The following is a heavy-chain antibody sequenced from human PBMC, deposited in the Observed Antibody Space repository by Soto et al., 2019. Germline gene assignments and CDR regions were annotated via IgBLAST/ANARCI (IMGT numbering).Heavy chain of an antibody. D-gene: IGHD6-19*01. CDR1: GYTLTELS. J-gene: IGHJ5*02. CDR3: ANSPSSGIAVAGKGDWFDP. V-gene: IGHV1-24*01. Sequence: RASVKVSCKVSGYTLTELSMHWVRQAPGKGLEWMGGFDPEDGETIYAQKFQGRVTMTEDTSTDTAYMELSSLRSEDTAVYYCANSPSSGIAVAGKGDWFDPWGQGTLVTVSS. CDR2: FDPEDGET.